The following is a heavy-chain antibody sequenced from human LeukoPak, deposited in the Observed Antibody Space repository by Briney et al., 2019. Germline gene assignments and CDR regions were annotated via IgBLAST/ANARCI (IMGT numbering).Heavy chain of an antibody. CDR1: GGSFSGYY. V-gene: IGHV4-59*08. D-gene: IGHD3-10*01. J-gene: IGHJ6*02. CDR3: ARHYGSGSYYRYGMDV. Sequence: SETLSLTCAVYGGSFSGYYWSWIRQPPEKGLECIGYFFYSGSTNYNPSLKSRATISVDTSKNQFSLKLSSVTAADTAVYYCARHYGSGSYYRYGMDVWGQGTTVTVSS. CDR2: FFYSGST.